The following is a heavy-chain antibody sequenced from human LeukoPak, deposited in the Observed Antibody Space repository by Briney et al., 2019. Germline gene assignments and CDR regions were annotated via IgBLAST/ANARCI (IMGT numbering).Heavy chain of an antibody. CDR2: INTDGSST. D-gene: IGHD3-3*01. CDR3: TGTLEWLFDP. V-gene: IGHV3-74*01. J-gene: IGHJ5*02. CDR1: GFTFSSYA. Sequence: PGGSLRLSCAASGFTFSSYAMSWVRQAPGKGLVWVSRINTDGSSTTYADSVKGRFTISRDNAKNTLYLQMNSLRAEDTAVYYCTGTLEWLFDPWGQGTLVTVSS.